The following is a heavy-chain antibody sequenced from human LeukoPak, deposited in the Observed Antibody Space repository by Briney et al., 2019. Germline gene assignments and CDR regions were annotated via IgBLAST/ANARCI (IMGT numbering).Heavy chain of an antibody. V-gene: IGHV3-23*01. CDR3: ARDQGVGATTGVFDY. Sequence: GGSLRLSCAASGFTFSSYAMSWVRQAPGKGLEWVSAISGSGGSTYYADSVKGRFTISRDNSKNTLYLQMNSLRAEDTAVYYCARDQGVGATTGVFDYWGQGTLVTVSS. CDR1: GFTFSSYA. J-gene: IGHJ4*02. D-gene: IGHD1-26*01. CDR2: ISGSGGST.